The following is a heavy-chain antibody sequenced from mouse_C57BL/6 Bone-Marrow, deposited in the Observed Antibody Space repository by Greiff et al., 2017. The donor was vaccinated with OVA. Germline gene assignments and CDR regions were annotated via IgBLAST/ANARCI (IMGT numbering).Heavy chain of an antibody. V-gene: IGHV1-55*01. CDR3: ARLDYEEPFFDY. D-gene: IGHD1-1*01. Sequence: QVQLKQPGAELVKPGASVKMSCKASGYTFTSYWITWVKQRPGQGLEWIGDIYPGSGSTNYNEKFKSKATLTVDTSSSTAYMQLSSLTSEDSAVYYCARLDYEEPFFDYWGQGTTLTVSS. CDR2: IYPGSGST. J-gene: IGHJ2*01. CDR1: GYTFTSYW.